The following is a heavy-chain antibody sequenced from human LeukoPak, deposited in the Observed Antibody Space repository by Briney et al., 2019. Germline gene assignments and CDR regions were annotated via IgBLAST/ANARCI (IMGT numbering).Heavy chain of an antibody. J-gene: IGHJ4*02. CDR1: GFTFSSYD. V-gene: IGHV3-23*01. Sequence: GGSLRLSCAASGFTFSSYDMTWVRQAPGRGLEWVSSIRPSGDNTYYADSVKGRFTISRDNSKNTLYLQMNSLRAEDTAVYYCAKGVGATLYFDYWGQGTLVTVSS. D-gene: IGHD1-26*01. CDR2: IRPSGDNT. CDR3: AKGVGATLYFDY.